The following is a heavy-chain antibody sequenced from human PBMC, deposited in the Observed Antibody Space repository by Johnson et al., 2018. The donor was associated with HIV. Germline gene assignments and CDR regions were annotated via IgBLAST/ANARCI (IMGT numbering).Heavy chain of an antibody. CDR2: IYSGGST. V-gene: IGHV3-66*01. D-gene: IGHD6-6*01. CDR1: GFNVSSNY. CDR3: ARESSSSSGAFDI. J-gene: IGHJ3*02. Sequence: VQLVESGGVAVQPGGSLRLSCAASGFNVSSNYMSWVRQAPGKGLEWVSVIYSGGSTYYADSVKGRFTISRDNSKNTLYLQMNSLRAEDTAVYYCARESSSSSGAFDIWGQGTMVTVSS.